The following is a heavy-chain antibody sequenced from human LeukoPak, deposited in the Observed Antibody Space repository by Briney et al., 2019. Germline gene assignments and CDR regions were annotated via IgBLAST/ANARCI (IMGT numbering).Heavy chain of an antibody. CDR2: INSDGSNT. CDR3: ARGSPLGGN. V-gene: IGHV3-74*03. J-gene: IGHJ4*02. CDR1: GFTFSSYG. Sequence: GRSLRLSCAASGFTFSSYGMHWVRQAPGKGLVWVSHINSDGSNTKYADSVKGRFTISRDNAKNTLSLQMNSLRAEDTAVYYCARGSPLGGNWGQGTLVTVSS.